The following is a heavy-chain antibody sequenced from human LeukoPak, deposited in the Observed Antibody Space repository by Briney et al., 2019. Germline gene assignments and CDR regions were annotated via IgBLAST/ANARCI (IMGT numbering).Heavy chain of an antibody. D-gene: IGHD3-10*01. J-gene: IGHJ4*02. CDR2: IYTSGST. V-gene: IGHV4-61*02. CDR1: GGSISSGSYY. Sequence: SETLSLTCTVSGGSISSGSYYWSWIRQPAGKGLEWIGRIYTSGSTSYNPSLKSRVTISVDTSKNQFSLKLSSVTAADTAVYYCARVVRYYGSGSYFDYWGQGTLVTVSS. CDR3: ARVVRYYGSGSYFDY.